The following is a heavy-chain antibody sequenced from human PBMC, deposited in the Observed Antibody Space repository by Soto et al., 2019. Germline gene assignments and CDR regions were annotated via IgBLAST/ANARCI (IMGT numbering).Heavy chain of an antibody. CDR2: IYYSGNT. J-gene: IGHJ6*02. Sequence: PSETLSLTCTVSGGAISSSSYYWGWIRQPPGKGLEWIGSIYYSGNTYYNPSLKSRVTISVDTSKNQFSLKLSSVTAADTAVYYCAFQGSYSITYYYYGMDVWGQGTTVTVSS. CDR1: GGAISSSSYY. V-gene: IGHV4-39*01. CDR3: AFQGSYSITYYYYGMDV. D-gene: IGHD3-10*01.